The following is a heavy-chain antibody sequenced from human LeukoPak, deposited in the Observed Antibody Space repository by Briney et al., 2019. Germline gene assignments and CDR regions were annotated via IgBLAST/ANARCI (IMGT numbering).Heavy chain of an antibody. J-gene: IGHJ3*02. CDR1: GGSISSGGYY. Sequence: SQTLSLTCTVSGGSISSGGYYWSWIRQHPGKGLEWIGYIYYSGSTYYNPSLKSRVTISVDTSKNQFSLKLSSVTAADTAVYYCARDTQYDSTPGAFDIWGQGTMVTVSS. V-gene: IGHV4-31*03. CDR3: ARDTQYDSTPGAFDI. CDR2: IYYSGST. D-gene: IGHD3-22*01.